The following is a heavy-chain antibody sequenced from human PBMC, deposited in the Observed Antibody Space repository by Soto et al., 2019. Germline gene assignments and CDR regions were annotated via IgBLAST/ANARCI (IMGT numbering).Heavy chain of an antibody. CDR3: VHATPVTTVRHY. D-gene: IGHD4-4*01. V-gene: IGHV2-5*02. J-gene: IGHJ4*02. CDR2: IYWDDDK. CDR1: GFSLSTTGVG. Sequence: QITLKESGPTLVKPTQTLTLTCTFSGFSLSTTGVGVGWIRQPPGKALDWLALIYWDDDKRYSPSLKSSLTITHHPSKNHEHPKMTNKHPLHTAKYYFVHATPVTTVRHYLGQGTLFTVSS.